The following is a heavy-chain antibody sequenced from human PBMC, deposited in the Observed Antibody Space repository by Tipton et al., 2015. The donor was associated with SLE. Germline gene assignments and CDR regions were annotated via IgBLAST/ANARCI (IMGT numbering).Heavy chain of an antibody. CDR1: GGSVNSNSHS. V-gene: IGHV4-39*07. CDR2: VYYSGYT. CDR3: ARHRLTVLQKVNVPSDGLDV. D-gene: IGHD3-10*01. Sequence: LRLSCTVSGGSVNSNSHSWGWIRQSPGKGLEWIGHVYYSGYTYYNPSLKSRVAISLASSKNQFSLKLSSVTAADTAVYYCARHRLTVLQKVNVPSDGLDVWGQGTTVSVSS. J-gene: IGHJ6*02.